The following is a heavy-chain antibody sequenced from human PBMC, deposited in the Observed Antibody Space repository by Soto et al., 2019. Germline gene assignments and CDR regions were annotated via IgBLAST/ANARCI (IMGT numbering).Heavy chain of an antibody. D-gene: IGHD2-2*01. CDR2: ISSSSSTI. J-gene: IGHJ6*03. Sequence: GGSLRLSCAASGFTFNNYNMNWVRQAPGKGLEWVSYISSSSSTIYYADSVKGRFTISRDSAKNSLYLHMNTLRAEDTAVYHCARDAGTSLSPYYYMDVWGKGTTVTVSS. CDR1: GFTFNNYN. CDR3: ARDAGTSLSPYYYMDV. V-gene: IGHV3-48*01.